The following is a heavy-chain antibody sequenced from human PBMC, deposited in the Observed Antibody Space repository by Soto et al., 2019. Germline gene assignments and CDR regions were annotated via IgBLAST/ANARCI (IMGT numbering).Heavy chain of an antibody. CDR1: GGTFSSYA. J-gene: IGHJ6*02. CDR3: ARDRYNWNPHVSYYYYGMDV. CDR2: IIPIFGTA. V-gene: IGHV1-69*01. Sequence: QVQLVQSGAEVKKPGSSVKVSCKASGGTFSSYAISWVRQAPGQGLEWMGGIIPIFGTASYAQKFQGRVTITADESTSTAYMGLSSLRSEDTAVYYCARDRYNWNPHVSYYYYGMDVWGQGTTVTVSS. D-gene: IGHD1-20*01.